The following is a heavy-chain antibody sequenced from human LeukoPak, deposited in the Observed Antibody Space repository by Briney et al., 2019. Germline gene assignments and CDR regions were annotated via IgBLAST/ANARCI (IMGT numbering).Heavy chain of an antibody. CDR3: ARGGYSSSFSDY. CDR2: ISSSSSYI. CDR1: GFTFSSYA. Sequence: GGSLRLSCAASGFTFSSYAMNWVRQAPGKGLEWVSSISSSSSYIYYADSVKGRFTISRDNAKNSLYLQMNSLRAEDTAVYYCARGGYSSSFSDYWGQGTLVTVSS. D-gene: IGHD6-13*01. V-gene: IGHV3-21*01. J-gene: IGHJ4*02.